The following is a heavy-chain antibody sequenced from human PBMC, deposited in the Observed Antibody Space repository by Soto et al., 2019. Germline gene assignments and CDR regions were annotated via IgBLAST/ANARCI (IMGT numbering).Heavy chain of an antibody. CDR2: IYPGDSDT. CDR1: GYSFTSYW. J-gene: IGHJ6*02. CDR3: ARRGYSYGPISNFYYYGMDV. V-gene: IGHV5-51*01. D-gene: IGHD5-18*01. Sequence: GSLKISCKGSGYSFTSYWIGWVRQMPGKGLEWMGIIYPGDSDTRYSPSFQGQVTISADKSISTAYLQWSSLKASDTAMYYCARRGYSYGPISNFYYYGMDVWGQGTTVTVSS.